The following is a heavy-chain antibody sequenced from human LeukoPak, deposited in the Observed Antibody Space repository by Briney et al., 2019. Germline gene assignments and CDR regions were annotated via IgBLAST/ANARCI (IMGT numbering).Heavy chain of an antibody. CDR2: IYPGDSDT. J-gene: IGHJ6*02. CDR3: ASIIVAAAGRGYYYYGMDV. Sequence: GESLKISCKGSGHSFASFWIGWVRQMPGKGLEWMGIIYPGDSDTRYSPSFQGQVTISADKSISTTYVQWSSLKASDTAMYYCASIIVAAAGRGYYYYGMDVWGQGTTVTVSS. CDR1: GHSFASFW. V-gene: IGHV5-51*01. D-gene: IGHD6-13*01.